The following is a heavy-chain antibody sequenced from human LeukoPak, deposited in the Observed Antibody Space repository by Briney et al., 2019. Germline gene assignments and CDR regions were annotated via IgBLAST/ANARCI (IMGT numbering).Heavy chain of an antibody. V-gene: IGHV3-74*01. CDR1: GNYL. Sequence: GGSLRLSCAVSGNYLMHWVRQAPGKGLVWVSDINRDGSWTSYADSEKGRFTISKDNDKNTVYLQMNSLRAEDTAVYYCAKDYYDSSGYVINDAFDIWGQGTMVTVSS. CDR3: AKDYYDSSGYVINDAFDI. D-gene: IGHD3-22*01. CDR2: INRDGSWT. J-gene: IGHJ3*02.